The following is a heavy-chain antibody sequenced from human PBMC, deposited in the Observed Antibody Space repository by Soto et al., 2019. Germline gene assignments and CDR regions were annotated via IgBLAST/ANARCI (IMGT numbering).Heavy chain of an antibody. Sequence: ASVKVSCKASGYTFTGYYMHWVRQAPGQGLEWMGWINPNSGGTNYAQKFQGWVTMTRDTSISTAYMELSRLRSDDTAVYYCARDYCSSTSCSYSSYWGQGTLVTVSS. D-gene: IGHD2-2*01. CDR2: INPNSGGT. V-gene: IGHV1-2*04. CDR1: GYTFTGYY. CDR3: ARDYCSSTSCSYSSY. J-gene: IGHJ4*02.